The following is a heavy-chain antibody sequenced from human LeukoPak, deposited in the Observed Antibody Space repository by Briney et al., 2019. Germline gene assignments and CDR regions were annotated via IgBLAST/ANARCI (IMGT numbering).Heavy chain of an antibody. CDR3: ARDRTIYSDC. V-gene: IGHV3-48*03. CDR1: GFTFSSFE. D-gene: IGHD3/OR15-3a*01. CDR2: ISRSASAI. Sequence: GGSLRLSCEASGFTFSSFEMIWVRQAPGKGLEWVSYISRSASAIYYADSVKGRFTISRDNAKSSLFLQMNSLRADDTAVYYCARDRTIYSDCWGQGTLVTVSS. J-gene: IGHJ4*02.